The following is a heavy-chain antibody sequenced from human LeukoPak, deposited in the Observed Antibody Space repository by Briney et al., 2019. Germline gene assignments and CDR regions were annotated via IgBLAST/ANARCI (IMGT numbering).Heavy chain of an antibody. V-gene: IGHV3-23*01. CDR1: GFTFSSYA. D-gene: IGHD1-1*01. CDR2: ISGSGGST. J-gene: IGHJ4*02. CDR3: AKVRTGHYFDY. Sequence: GGSLRLSCAASGFTFSSYAMSWVRQAPGKGLEWVSAISGSGGSTYYADSVKGRFTISRDKSNNTLFLQMNSLRAEDTAVYYCAKVRTGHYFDYWGQGTLVTVSS.